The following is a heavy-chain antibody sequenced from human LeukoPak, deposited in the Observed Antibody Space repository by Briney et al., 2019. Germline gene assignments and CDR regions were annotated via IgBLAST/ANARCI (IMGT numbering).Heavy chain of an antibody. D-gene: IGHD2/OR15-2a*01. J-gene: IGHJ4*02. CDR1: GASVSSSH. CDR3: SEGYFEPFAH. CDR2: LSYTGKT. Sequence: SETLSLNCVVSGASVSSSHWNWIRQLPGKGLEWIGCLSYTGKTDYNPSLTSRVTMSLDTSKNQVSLKVRSVTAADTAVYFCSEGYFEPFAHWGQGARVTVSS. V-gene: IGHV4-59*02.